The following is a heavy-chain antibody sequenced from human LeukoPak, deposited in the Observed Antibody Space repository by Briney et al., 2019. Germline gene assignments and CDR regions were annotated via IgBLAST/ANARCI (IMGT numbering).Heavy chain of an antibody. J-gene: IGHJ4*02. D-gene: IGHD3-10*01. V-gene: IGHV3-23*01. CDR1: GFTFSSSA. CDR2: ISNNGGYT. Sequence: GGSLRLSCAASGFTFSSSAMSWVRQAPGKGLEWVSAISNNGGYTYYADSVQGRFTISRDNSKSTLCLQMDSLRAEDTAVYYCARWGSGGLTLDYWGQGTLVTVSS. CDR3: ARWGSGGLTLDY.